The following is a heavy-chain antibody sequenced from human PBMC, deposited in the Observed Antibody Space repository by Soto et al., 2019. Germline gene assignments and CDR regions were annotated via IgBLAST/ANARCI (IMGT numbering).Heavy chain of an antibody. CDR3: ASQDARATYCYYGVVV. D-gene: IGHD1-26*01. CDR2: INPSGDST. V-gene: IGHV1-46*01. J-gene: IGHJ6*02. Sequence: ASVKVSCKASAYTFTSYYIHWVRQAPGQGLEWMGIINPSGDSTTYAQKFQGRVTMTRDTSTSTVFMELSSLRSEDTAVYYCASQDARATYCYYGVVVWGQGTTVTVSS. CDR1: AYTFTSYY.